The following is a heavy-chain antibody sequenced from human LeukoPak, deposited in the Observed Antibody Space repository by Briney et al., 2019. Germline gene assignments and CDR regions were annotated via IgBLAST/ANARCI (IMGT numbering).Heavy chain of an antibody. D-gene: IGHD1-26*01. V-gene: IGHV4-39*07. CDR1: GASISRSGYY. J-gene: IGHJ4*02. CDR2: TYYSGST. Sequence: SETLSLTCTVSGASISRSGYYWGWIRQPPGKGLEWIGSTYYSGSTYYNASLQSRVTISIETSKNQFSLRLSSVTAAATAMYYCAESGGYGLIDYGGERTLVPVSS. CDR3: AESGGYGLIDY.